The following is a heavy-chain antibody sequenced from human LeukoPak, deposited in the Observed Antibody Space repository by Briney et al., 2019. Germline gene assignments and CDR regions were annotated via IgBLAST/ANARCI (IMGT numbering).Heavy chain of an antibody. D-gene: IGHD5-18*01. CDR3: ARPVDTASLVN. Sequence: GASVKVSCKAYGYTFTSYYMHWVRQAPGQGLEWMGIINPSGGSAYYAQKFQGRVTMTSDVSTSTFHMELSSLRSEDTAVYYCARPVDTASLVNWGQGTLVTVSS. CDR2: INPSGGSA. CDR1: GYTFTSYY. V-gene: IGHV1-46*01. J-gene: IGHJ4*02.